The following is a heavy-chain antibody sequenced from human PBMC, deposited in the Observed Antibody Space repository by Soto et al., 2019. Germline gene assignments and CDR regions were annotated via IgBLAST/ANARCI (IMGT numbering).Heavy chain of an antibody. V-gene: IGHV3-21*01. CDR2: ISSFPGYI. CDR3: AATTPPNPPEYYYYGMDV. CDR1: GFIFGNYY. J-gene: IGHJ6*02. Sequence: GGSLRLSCAGSGFIFGNYYMNWVRQAPGKGLEWVSSISSFPGYIYYADSVKGRFIISRANAKNSLYLQMNSLRAEDTAVYYCAATTPPNPPEYYYYGMDVWGQGTTVTVSS.